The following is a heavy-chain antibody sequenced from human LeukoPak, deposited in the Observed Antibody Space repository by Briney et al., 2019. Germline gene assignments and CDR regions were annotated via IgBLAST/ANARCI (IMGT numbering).Heavy chain of an antibody. J-gene: IGHJ4*02. CDR3: GREIEAPGKTLDY. V-gene: IGHV3-30*02. CDR2: IRYDGSNK. Sequence: GGSLRLSCAASGFPFSSYSMTWVRQAPGKGLEWVAFIRYDGSNKYYADSVKGRFTISRDNAKNTLYLQMNSLRPEDTAVYYCGREIEAPGKTLDYWGQGTLVTVSS. CDR1: GFPFSSYS.